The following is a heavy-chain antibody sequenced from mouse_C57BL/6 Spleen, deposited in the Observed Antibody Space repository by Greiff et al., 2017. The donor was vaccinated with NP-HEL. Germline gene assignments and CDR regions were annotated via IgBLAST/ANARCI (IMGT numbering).Heavy chain of an antibody. J-gene: IGHJ2*01. D-gene: IGHD3-2*02. V-gene: IGHV1-82*01. Sequence: VQLQQSGPELVKPGASVKISCKASGYAFSSSWMNWVKQRPGKGLEWIGRIYPGDGDTNYNGKIKGKATLTADKSSSTAYMQLSSLTSEDSAVYFCARQGSSGYDYWGQGTTLTVSS. CDR3: ARQGSSGYDY. CDR2: IYPGDGDT. CDR1: GYAFSSSW.